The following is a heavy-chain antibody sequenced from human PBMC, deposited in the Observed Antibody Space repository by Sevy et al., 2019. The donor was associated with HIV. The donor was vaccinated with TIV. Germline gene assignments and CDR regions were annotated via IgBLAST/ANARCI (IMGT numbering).Heavy chain of an antibody. V-gene: IGHV3-23*01. Sequence: GGSLRLSCAASGFTFSSYAMSWVRQAPGKGLEWVSAISGSGGSTYYADSVKGRFTISRDNAKNTLYLQMNSLRAEDTAVYYCAKQEGSGWYYYYYMDVWGKGTTVTVSS. CDR3: AKQEGSGWYYYYYMDV. CDR2: ISGSGGST. CDR1: GFTFSSYA. J-gene: IGHJ6*03. D-gene: IGHD6-19*01.